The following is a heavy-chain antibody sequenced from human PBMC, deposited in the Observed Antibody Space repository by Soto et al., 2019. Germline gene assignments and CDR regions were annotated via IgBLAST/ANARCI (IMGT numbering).Heavy chain of an antibody. Sequence: QITLNESGPTVVRPTETLTLTCRFSGFSLTTSEVGVGWIRQSPGKATEWLALIYWDDDKRYSASLKSRLTITKYTSKNQVVLTVSDLEPTDTATYDCAHRVLRTVFGLVTTTAIYFDFWGQGTPVAVSS. CDR3: AHRVLRTVFGLVTTTAIYFDF. V-gene: IGHV2-5*02. CDR1: GFSLTTSEVG. CDR2: IYWDDDK. D-gene: IGHD3-3*01. J-gene: IGHJ4*02.